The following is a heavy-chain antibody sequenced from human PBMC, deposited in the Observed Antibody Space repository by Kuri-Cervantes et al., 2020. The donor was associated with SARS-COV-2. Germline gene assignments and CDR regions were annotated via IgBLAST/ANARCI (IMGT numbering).Heavy chain of an antibody. V-gene: IGHV4-39*01. CDR2: IYYSGST. Sequence: SETLSLTCTVSGGSTSSSSYYWGWIRQPPGKGLEWIGSIYYSGSTYYNPSFKSRVTISVDTSKNQFSLKLSSVTAADTAVYYCATSGYFDFWSGYYFDYWGQGTLVTVSS. D-gene: IGHD3-3*01. CDR1: GGSTSSSSYY. CDR3: ATSGYFDFWSGYYFDY. J-gene: IGHJ4*02.